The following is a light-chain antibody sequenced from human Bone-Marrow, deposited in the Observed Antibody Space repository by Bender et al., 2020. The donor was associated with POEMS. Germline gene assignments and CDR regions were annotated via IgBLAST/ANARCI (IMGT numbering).Light chain of an antibody. V-gene: IGLV3-1*01. Sequence: SYDLTQPPSVSVSPGQTASITCSGDELGDKYVCWYQQKPGQSPVLVIYQDTKRPSGIPERFSGSNSGNTATLTISGTQATDEAEYYCLAWDKDTGVFGSGTKVTVL. J-gene: IGLJ1*01. CDR3: LAWDKDTGV. CDR2: QDT. CDR1: ELGDKY.